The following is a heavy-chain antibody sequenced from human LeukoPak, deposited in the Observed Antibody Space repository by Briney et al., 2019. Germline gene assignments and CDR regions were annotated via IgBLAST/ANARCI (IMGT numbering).Heavy chain of an antibody. D-gene: IGHD3-3*01. Sequence: ASVRVSCKASGYSFVVYYVHWWRQAPGQGLEWMGWINPRNGETSYAQTFQGRITMTRDTSSSTAYMELSGLRSDDTAVYYCAGDWELRWHQGGFDYWGQGIVVTVSS. J-gene: IGHJ4*02. V-gene: IGHV1-2*02. CDR3: AGDWELRWHQGGFDY. CDR1: GYSFVVYY. CDR2: INPRNGET.